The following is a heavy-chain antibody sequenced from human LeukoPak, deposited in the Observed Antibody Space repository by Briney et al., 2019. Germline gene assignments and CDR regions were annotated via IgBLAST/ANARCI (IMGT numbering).Heavy chain of an antibody. CDR1: GYTFTGYY. CDR2: INPNSGGT. V-gene: IGHV1-2*02. D-gene: IGHD6-13*01. Sequence: ASVKVCCKASGYTFTGYYMHWVRQAPGQGLEWMGWINPNSGGTNYAQKFQGRVTMTRDTSISTAYMELSRLRSDDTAVYYCARGGVFIANNWFDPWGQGTLVTVSS. J-gene: IGHJ5*02. CDR3: ARGGVFIANNWFDP.